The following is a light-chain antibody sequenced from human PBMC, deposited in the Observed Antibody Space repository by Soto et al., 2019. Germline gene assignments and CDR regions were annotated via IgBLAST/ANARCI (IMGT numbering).Light chain of an antibody. Sequence: DIQMTQSPSSLSASVGDRVTITCQASQDTNTYLNWYQQKPGKAPKLLIYDASKLETGVPSRFCGGGSGTAFTLTVTSLQPEDIPTYFCPHYDNLLLTFGGGAKVEL. CDR2: DAS. V-gene: IGKV1-33*01. J-gene: IGKJ4*01. CDR1: QDTNTY. CDR3: PHYDNLLLT.